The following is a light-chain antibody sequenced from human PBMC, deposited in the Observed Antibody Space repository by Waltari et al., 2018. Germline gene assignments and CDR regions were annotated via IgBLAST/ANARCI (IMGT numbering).Light chain of an antibody. CDR3: MIWYSAAWV. Sequence: QAVVTQPSSLSASPGASASLTCTLRSGLIVRTYNIYWYQQTPGSRPRYLLRYNSASDKQGGFGFPSRVAGYKDVSANSGILLSSGLQSEDEADYYCMIWYSAAWVFGGGAKLNVL. V-gene: IGLV5-45*03. CDR1: SGLIVRTYN. J-gene: IGLJ3*02. CDR2: YNSASDK.